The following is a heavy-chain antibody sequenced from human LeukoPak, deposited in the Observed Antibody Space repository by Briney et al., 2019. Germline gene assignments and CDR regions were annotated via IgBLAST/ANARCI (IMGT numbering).Heavy chain of an antibody. CDR2: ISGDGDKT. CDR1: GFTFSTYA. V-gene: IGHV3-23*01. Sequence: EGSLGLSCAASGFTFSTYAMSWVRQAPGKGLEWVSAISGDGDKTYYADSVRGRFTISRDSSKNTLYLQMNSLRAEDTAVYYCAKSPSSGWYAEYFQHWGQGTLVTVSS. CDR3: AKSPSSGWYAEYFQH. J-gene: IGHJ1*01. D-gene: IGHD6-19*01.